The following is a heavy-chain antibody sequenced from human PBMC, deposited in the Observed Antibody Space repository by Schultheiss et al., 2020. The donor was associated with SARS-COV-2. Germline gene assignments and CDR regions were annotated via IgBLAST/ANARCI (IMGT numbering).Heavy chain of an antibody. D-gene: IGHD6-6*01. V-gene: IGHV3-15*01. CDR3: ARPARPHYYYYYGMDV. Sequence: GGSLRLSCAASGFTFSSYWMHWVRQAPGKGLEWVGRIKSKTDGGTTDYAAPVKGRFTISRDDSKNTLYLQMNSLRAEDTSVYYCARPARPHYYYYYGMDVWGQGTTVTVSS. J-gene: IGHJ6*02. CDR1: GFTFSSYW. CDR2: IKSKTDGGTT.